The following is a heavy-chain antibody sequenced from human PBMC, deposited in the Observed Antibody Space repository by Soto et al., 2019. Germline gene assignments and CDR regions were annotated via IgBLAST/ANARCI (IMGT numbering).Heavy chain of an antibody. CDR3: TRSTKYYFDS. V-gene: IGHV4-59*08. Sequence: TSETLSLTCSIPGGSMSSYYWSWIRQAPGKGLEWAGYVHYSGSTDYNPSLGGRLTISLDTSKNQFSLKLTSVTAADTAVYFCTRSTKYYFDSWGPGALVTVCS. J-gene: IGHJ4*02. CDR1: GGSMSSYY. CDR2: VHYSGST.